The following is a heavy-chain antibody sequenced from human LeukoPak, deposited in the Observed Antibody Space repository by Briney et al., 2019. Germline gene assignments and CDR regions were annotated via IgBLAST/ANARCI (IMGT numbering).Heavy chain of an antibody. Sequence: GGSLRLSCAASGFTFSSYEMNWVRQAPGKGLEWVSYISSSGSTIYYADSVKGRFTISRDNAKNSLYLQMNSLRAEDTAVYYCARGAHNYGYIFDYWGQGTLVTVSS. J-gene: IGHJ4*02. CDR1: GFTFSSYE. D-gene: IGHD5-18*01. CDR2: ISSSGSTI. V-gene: IGHV3-48*03. CDR3: ARGAHNYGYIFDY.